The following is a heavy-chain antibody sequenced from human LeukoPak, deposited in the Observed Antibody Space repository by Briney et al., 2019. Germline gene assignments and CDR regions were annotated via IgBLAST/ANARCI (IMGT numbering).Heavy chain of an antibody. CDR1: GFTFSSYW. CDR2: IKQDGSEK. V-gene: IGHV3-7*01. CDR3: TRDRGECTNGVCYYYDFDY. J-gene: IGHJ4*02. D-gene: IGHD2-8*01. Sequence: GGSLRLSCAASGFTFSSYWMTWVRQAPGKGLEWVANIKQDGSEKYYVDSVKGRFTISRDNAKNSLSLHMNSLRAEDTAVYYCTRDRGECTNGVCYYYDFDYWGQGTLVTVSS.